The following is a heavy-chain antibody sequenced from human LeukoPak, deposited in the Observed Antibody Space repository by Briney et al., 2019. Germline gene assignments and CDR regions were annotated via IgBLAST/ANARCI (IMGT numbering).Heavy chain of an antibody. V-gene: IGHV1-2*02. J-gene: IGHJ4*02. CDR3: ARDSGGNWGSLLFDY. Sequence: ASVKVSCKASGYTFTSYDINWVRQATGQGLEWMGWINPNSGGTNYAQKFQGRVTMTRDTSISTAYMELSRLRSDDTAVYYCARDSGGNWGSLLFDYWGQGTLVTVSS. D-gene: IGHD7-27*01. CDR2: INPNSGGT. CDR1: GYTFTSYD.